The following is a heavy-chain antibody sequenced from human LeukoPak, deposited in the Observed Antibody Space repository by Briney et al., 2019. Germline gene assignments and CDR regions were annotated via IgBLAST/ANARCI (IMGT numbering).Heavy chain of an antibody. D-gene: IGHD3-22*01. CDR3: TRHPHYYDSSGYYSS. V-gene: IGHV3-73*01. CDR1: GLTFSGSA. CDR2: IRSKANSYAT. J-gene: IGHJ4*02. Sequence: GGSLRLSRAASGLTFSGSAMDWVRQASGKGLEWVGRIRSKANSYATAYAASVKGRFTISRDDSKNTAYLQMNSLKTEDTAVYYCTRHPHYYDSSGYYSSWGQGTLVTVSS.